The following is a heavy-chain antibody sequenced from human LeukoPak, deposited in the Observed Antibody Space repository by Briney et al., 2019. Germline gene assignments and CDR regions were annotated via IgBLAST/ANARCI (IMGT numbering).Heavy chain of an antibody. D-gene: IGHD6-19*01. CDR1: GFTFSSYA. J-gene: IGHJ1*01. CDR2: ISGGGGST. V-gene: IGHV3-23*01. CDR3: AKDPDSGGWYGEYFQH. Sequence: PGGSLRLPCAASGFTFSSYAMSWVRQAPGKGLEWVSAISGGGGSTYYADSVKGRFTISRDNSKNTLYLQMNSLRAEDTAVYYCAKDPDSGGWYGEYFQHWGQGTLVTVSS.